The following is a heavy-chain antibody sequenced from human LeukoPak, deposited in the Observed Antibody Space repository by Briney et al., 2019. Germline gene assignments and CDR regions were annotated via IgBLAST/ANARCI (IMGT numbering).Heavy chain of an antibody. CDR2: IRYDGTNK. J-gene: IGHJ3*02. CDR1: GFTFNNYG. D-gene: IGHD2-15*01. V-gene: IGHV3-33*01. Sequence: GGSLRLSCVASGFTFNNYGMHWVRQAPGKGLEWVAVIRYDGTNKYYADSVKGRFTISRDNSKNTLYLQMNSLRADDTAVYYCARDRLSYCSGGSCYSAGALDIWGQGTMVTVSS. CDR3: ARDRLSYCSGGSCYSAGALDI.